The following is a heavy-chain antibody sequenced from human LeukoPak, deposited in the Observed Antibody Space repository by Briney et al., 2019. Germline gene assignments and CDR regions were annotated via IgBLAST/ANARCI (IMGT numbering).Heavy chain of an antibody. J-gene: IGHJ3*02. V-gene: IGHV4-59*01. Sequence: SETLSLTCTVSGGSISSYYWSWIRQPPGKGLEGIGYIYYSGSTNYNPSLKSRVTISVDTSKNQFSLKLSSVTAADTAVYYCARMYSSSWYSAFDIWGQGTMVTVSS. CDR3: ARMYSSSWYSAFDI. CDR1: GGSISSYY. D-gene: IGHD6-13*01. CDR2: IYYSGST.